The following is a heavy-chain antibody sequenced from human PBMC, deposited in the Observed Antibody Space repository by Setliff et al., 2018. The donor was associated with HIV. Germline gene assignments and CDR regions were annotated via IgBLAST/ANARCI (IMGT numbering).Heavy chain of an antibody. V-gene: IGHV3-74*01. Sequence: GGSLRLSCAASGFTFRSYWMHWVRQAPGKGLVWVSRIGPDGSDTNYADPVKGRFTISRDNAKNTVYLHLNSLRAEDTAVYYCAANIMGLTPDDFWGRGTLVTVSS. CDR2: IGPDGSDT. J-gene: IGHJ4*02. CDR3: AANIMGLTPDDF. D-gene: IGHD1-26*01. CDR1: GFTFRSYW.